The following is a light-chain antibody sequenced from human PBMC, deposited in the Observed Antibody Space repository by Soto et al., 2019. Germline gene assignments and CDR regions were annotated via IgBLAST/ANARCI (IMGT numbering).Light chain of an antibody. CDR2: DVA. CDR1: SGDVGGSNF. CDR3: VSYTSSTTYV. J-gene: IGLJ1*01. Sequence: QSALTQPASVSDSPGQSITISCTGTSGDVGGSNFVSWYQQHPGKPPKLIIYDVANRPSGVSNRFSGSKSGSTASLIISRLQTEDEADYYCVSYTSSTTYVFXTGTK. V-gene: IGLV2-14*03.